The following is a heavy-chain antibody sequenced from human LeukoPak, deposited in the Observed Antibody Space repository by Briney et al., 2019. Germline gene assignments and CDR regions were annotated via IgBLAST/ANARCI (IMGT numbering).Heavy chain of an antibody. Sequence: GGSLRPSCAASGFTFSSYGMTWVRQAPGKGLEWVSAISGSGGNTYYADSVKGRFTISRDNSKNTLYLQVNSLRAEDTAVYYCAKGSRAVEGDYWGQGTLVTVSS. CDR3: AKGSRAVEGDY. V-gene: IGHV3-23*01. D-gene: IGHD6-19*01. CDR2: ISGSGGNT. J-gene: IGHJ4*02. CDR1: GFTFSSYG.